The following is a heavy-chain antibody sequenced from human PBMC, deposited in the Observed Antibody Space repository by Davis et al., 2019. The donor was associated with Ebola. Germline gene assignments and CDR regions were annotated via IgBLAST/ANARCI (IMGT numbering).Heavy chain of an antibody. D-gene: IGHD3-9*01. V-gene: IGHV4-59*01. CDR3: ARDLKIGYYKDWFDP. CDR1: GGSISSYY. CDR2: IYYSGST. Sequence: MPSETLSLTCTVSGGSISSYYWSWIRQPPGKGLEWIGYIYYSGSTNYNPSLKSRVTISVDTSKNQFSLKLSSVTAADTAVYYCARDLKIGYYKDWFDPWGQGTLVTVSS. J-gene: IGHJ5*02.